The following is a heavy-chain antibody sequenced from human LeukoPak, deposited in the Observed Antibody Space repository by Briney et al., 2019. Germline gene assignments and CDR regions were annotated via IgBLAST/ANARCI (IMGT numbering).Heavy chain of an antibody. CDR1: GGSISSSSYY. Sequence: SETLSLTCTVSGGSISSSSYYWGWIRQSPGKGLEWIGSIYYSGSTYYNPSLKSRVTISVDTSKNQFSLKLSSVTAADTAVYYCARDRGMATNWGQGTLVTVSS. CDR2: IYYSGST. CDR3: ARDRGMATN. V-gene: IGHV4-39*07. J-gene: IGHJ4*02. D-gene: IGHD5-12*01.